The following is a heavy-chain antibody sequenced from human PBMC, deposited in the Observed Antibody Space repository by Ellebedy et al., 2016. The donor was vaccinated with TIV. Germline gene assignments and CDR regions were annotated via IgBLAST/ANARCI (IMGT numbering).Heavy chain of an antibody. D-gene: IGHD5-12*01. V-gene: IGHV4-30-4*01. CDR3: ARDRGYGFDS. CDR1: GCSMSSCEYF. Sequence: MPSETLSLTCSVSGCSMSSCEYFWSCLRQPPGKGLEWLGYFDYSVSTYYSPSLNSRVVISVDTSKNQFSLNLRSVTAADTAVYFCARDRGYGFDSWGQGTLVAVSS. J-gene: IGHJ4*01. CDR2: FDYSVST.